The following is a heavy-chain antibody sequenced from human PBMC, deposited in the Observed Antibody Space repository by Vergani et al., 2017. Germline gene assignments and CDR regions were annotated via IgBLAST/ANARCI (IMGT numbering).Heavy chain of an antibody. CDR3: ARLHGFGDLFSDY. V-gene: IGHV4-39*01. CDR2: IYYSGST. CDR1: GGSISSSSYY. Sequence: QLQLQESGPGLVKPSETLSLTCTVSGGSISSSSYYWGWIRQPPGKGLEWIGSIYYSGSTYYNPSLKSRVTISVDTSKNQFSLKLSTVTAAYTAVYYCARLHGFGDLFSDYWGQGTLVTVSS. J-gene: IGHJ4*02. D-gene: IGHD3-10*01.